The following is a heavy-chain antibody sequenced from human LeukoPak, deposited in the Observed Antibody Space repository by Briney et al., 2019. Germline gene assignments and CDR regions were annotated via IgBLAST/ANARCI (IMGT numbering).Heavy chain of an antibody. J-gene: IGHJ6*02. CDR1: GLTFSSYW. V-gene: IGHV3-7*01. Sequence: GGSLRLSCAASGLTFSSYWMSWVRQAPGKGLEWVANIKQDGSEKYYVDSVKGRFTISRDNAKNSLYLQMNSLRAEDTAVYYCARGGLTGPRPFYYYGMDVWGQGTTVTVSS. CDR2: IKQDGSEK. D-gene: IGHD3-9*01. CDR3: ARGGLTGPRPFYYYGMDV.